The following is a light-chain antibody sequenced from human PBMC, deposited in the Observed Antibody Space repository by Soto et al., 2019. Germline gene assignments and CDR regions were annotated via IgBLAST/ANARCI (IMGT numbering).Light chain of an antibody. J-gene: IGLJ2*01. CDR2: EVS. V-gene: IGLV2-14*01. CDR1: SSDVGGYNY. CDR3: SSNTSTSIVV. Sequence: QSALTQPASVSGSPGQSITISCTGTSSDVGGYNYVSWYQQHPGKAPKLMIYEVSNRPSGVSNRFSGSKSGNTASLTISGLQAEDEADYHCSSNTSTSIVVFGGGTKVTVL.